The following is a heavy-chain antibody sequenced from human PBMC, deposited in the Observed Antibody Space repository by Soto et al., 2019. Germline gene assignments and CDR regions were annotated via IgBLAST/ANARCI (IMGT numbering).Heavy chain of an antibody. CDR2: VTGSGSTA. V-gene: IGHV3-23*01. CDR3: AKPRVYCTNGVCPAAS. D-gene: IGHD2-8*01. Sequence: PGGSLRLSCAAPGFAFPNYAMTWVRQAPGKGLEWVSAVTGSGSTAFYADSVKGRFTISRDNSNYTLYLQMDSLRAEDTALYFCAKPRVYCTNGVCPAASWGQGVLVTVSS. J-gene: IGHJ5*02. CDR1: GFAFPNYA.